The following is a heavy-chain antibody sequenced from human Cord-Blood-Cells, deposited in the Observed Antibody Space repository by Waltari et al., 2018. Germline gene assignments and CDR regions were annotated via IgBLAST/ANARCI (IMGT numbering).Heavy chain of an antibody. CDR2: SYYSGST. CDR1: GGSISSGGYY. CDR3: ARGTGGLSTY. Sequence: QVQLQESGPGLVKPSQTLSLTCTVSGGSISSGGYYWSWIRQHPGKGLEWIVYSYYSGSTYYTPSLKSLVTMSVDTSKNQFSLKLSSVTAADTAVYYCARGTGGLSTYWGQGTLVTVSS. D-gene: IGHD1-26*01. J-gene: IGHJ4*02. V-gene: IGHV4-31*01.